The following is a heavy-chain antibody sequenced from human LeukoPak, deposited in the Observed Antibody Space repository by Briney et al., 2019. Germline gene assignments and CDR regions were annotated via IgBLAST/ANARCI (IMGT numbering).Heavy chain of an antibody. Sequence: GESLKISCKGSGYSFTSYWIGWVRQMPGKGLEWMGIIYPGDSDTRYSPSFQGQVTISADKSISTAYLQWSSLKASDTAMYYCARPGRSTVTTWGAHAFDIWGQGTMVTVSS. D-gene: IGHD4-17*01. CDR3: ARPGRSTVTTWGAHAFDI. CDR1: GYSFTSYW. J-gene: IGHJ3*02. V-gene: IGHV5-51*01. CDR2: IYPGDSDT.